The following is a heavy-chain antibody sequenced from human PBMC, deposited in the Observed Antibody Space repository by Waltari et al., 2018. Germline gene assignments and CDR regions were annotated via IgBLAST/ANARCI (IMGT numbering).Heavy chain of an antibody. CDR1: GFTFISYA. CDR3: TRDGAVAGLHWYFDL. CDR2: VSNDGSNK. V-gene: IGHV3-30*04. D-gene: IGHD6-19*01. Sequence: QVQLVESGGGVVQPGRSLRLSCAASGFTFISYALYWVRQAPGKGLEWVAVVSNDGSNKYYADSVNGRLTISRDNSKNTLYLQMNSLRAEDTAVYYCTRDGAVAGLHWYFDLWGRGTLVTVSS. J-gene: IGHJ2*01.